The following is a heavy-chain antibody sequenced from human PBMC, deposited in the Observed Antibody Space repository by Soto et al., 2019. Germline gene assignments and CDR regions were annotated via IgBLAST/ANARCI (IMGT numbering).Heavy chain of an antibody. J-gene: IGHJ5*02. CDR1: GYTFTSYY. CDR2: INPSGGST. Sequence: QVQLVQSGAEVKKPGASVKVSCKASGYTFTSYYIHWVRQAPGQGLEWMGVINPSGGSTSYAQNFQGRVTMTRDTSRSTVYMELSSLRSEDTAVYYCVRESTPPRWFDPWGQGTLVTVSS. CDR3: VRESTPPRWFDP. D-gene: IGHD4-17*01. V-gene: IGHV1-46*03.